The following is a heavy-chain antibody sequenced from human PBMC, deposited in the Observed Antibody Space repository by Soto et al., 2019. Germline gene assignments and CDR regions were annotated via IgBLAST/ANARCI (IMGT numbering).Heavy chain of an antibody. J-gene: IGHJ4*02. V-gene: IGHV4-34*01. Sequence: SETLSLTCSVYGGSFLGYYWSWIRQPPGKGLEWIGEINHSGSTNYNPSLKSRVTISVDTSKNQFSLKLSSVTAADTAVYYCARRGSVPNGYFDYWGQGTLVTVSS. CDR2: INHSGST. D-gene: IGHD2-8*02. CDR1: GGSFLGYY. CDR3: ARRGSVPNGYFDY.